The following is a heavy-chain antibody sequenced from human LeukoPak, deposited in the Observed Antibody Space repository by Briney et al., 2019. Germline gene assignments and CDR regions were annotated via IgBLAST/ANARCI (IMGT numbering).Heavy chain of an antibody. D-gene: IGHD2-2*02. CDR3: ASLTLRPDRRYCSSTSCYTSRVYYYYMDV. Sequence: SETLSLTCTVSGGSISSYYWSWIRQPAGKGLEWIGRIYTSGSTNYNPSLKSRVTMSVDTSKNQFSLKLSSVTAADTAVYYCASLTLRPDRRYCSSTSCYTSRVYYYYMDVWGKGTTVTVSS. CDR1: GGSISSYY. CDR2: IYTSGST. V-gene: IGHV4-4*07. J-gene: IGHJ6*03.